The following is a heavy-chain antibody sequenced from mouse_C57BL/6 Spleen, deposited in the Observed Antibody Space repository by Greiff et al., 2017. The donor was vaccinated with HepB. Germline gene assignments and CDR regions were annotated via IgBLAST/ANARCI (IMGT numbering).Heavy chain of an antibody. J-gene: IGHJ1*03. CDR2: SYPGDGDT. CDR1: GYAFSSYW. D-gene: IGHD1-1*01. CDR3: ARCSAATGSSSWYFDV. Sequence: VQLVESGAELVKPGASVKISCKASGYAFSSYWMNWVKQRPGKGLEWIGQSYPGDGDTNYNGKLQGKAKLTADKSSSTAYMQLSSLNSVDSAVYFCARCSAATGSSSWYFDVWGTGTTVTVSS. V-gene: IGHV1-80*01.